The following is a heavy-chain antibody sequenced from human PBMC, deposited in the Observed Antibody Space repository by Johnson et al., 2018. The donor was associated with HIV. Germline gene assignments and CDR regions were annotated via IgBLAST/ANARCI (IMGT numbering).Heavy chain of an antibody. Sequence: QVQLVESGGGVVQPGRSLRLSCAASGFTFSSYAMHWVRQAPGKGLEWVAVISYDGSNKYYADSMKGRFTISRDSSNQSLYLQMNSLRPEDTALYFCAKDSDAFYYGSGDAFDIWGQGTVVTVSS. CDR2: ISYDGSNK. CDR3: AKDSDAFYYGSGDAFDI. J-gene: IGHJ3*02. D-gene: IGHD3-10*01. V-gene: IGHV3-30-3*01. CDR1: GFTFSSYA.